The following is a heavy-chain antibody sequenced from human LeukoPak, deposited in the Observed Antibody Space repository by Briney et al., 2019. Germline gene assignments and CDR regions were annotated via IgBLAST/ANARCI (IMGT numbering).Heavy chain of an antibody. V-gene: IGHV1-69*05. CDR2: IIPIFGTA. J-gene: IGHJ4*02. Sequence: SVKVSCKASGGTFSSYAISWVRQAPGQGLEWMGGIIPIFGTANYAQKFQGRVTITTDESTSTAYMELSSLRSEDTAVYYCVRGRWAVAPLPSWGQGTLVTVSS. CDR1: GGTFSSYA. CDR3: VRGRWAVAPLPS. D-gene: IGHD6-19*01.